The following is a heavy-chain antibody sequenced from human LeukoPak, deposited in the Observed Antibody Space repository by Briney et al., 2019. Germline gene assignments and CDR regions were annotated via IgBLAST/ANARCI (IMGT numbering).Heavy chain of an antibody. Sequence: GGSLRLSCAASGFTSINYAMNWVRQAPGKGLEWVSVLIGSSGSTDYADSVKGRFTISRDNSKNTLFLQMNSLRAEDTAVYYCAKRGSYDSSGLPYYFDYWGQGTLVTVSS. J-gene: IGHJ4*02. D-gene: IGHD3-22*01. V-gene: IGHV3-23*01. CDR1: GFTSINYA. CDR3: AKRGSYDSSGLPYYFDY. CDR2: LIGSSGST.